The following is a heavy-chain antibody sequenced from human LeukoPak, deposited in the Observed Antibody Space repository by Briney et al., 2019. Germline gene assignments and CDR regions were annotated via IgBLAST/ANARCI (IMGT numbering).Heavy chain of an antibody. CDR2: IFYSGST. CDR1: GGSMNNYY. Sequence: PSETLSLTCTVSGGSMNNYYWNWIRQPPGKGLEWIGSIFYSGSTNYNPSLKSRVTISVDTSKNQFSLKLSSVTAADTAVYYCARFIDEIDNWFDPWGQGTLVTVSS. D-gene: IGHD3-16*02. V-gene: IGHV4-59*01. J-gene: IGHJ5*02. CDR3: ARFIDEIDNWFDP.